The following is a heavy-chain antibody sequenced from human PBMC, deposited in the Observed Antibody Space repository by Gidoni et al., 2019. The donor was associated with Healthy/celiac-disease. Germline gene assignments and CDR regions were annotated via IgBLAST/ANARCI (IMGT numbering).Heavy chain of an antibody. J-gene: IGHJ4*01. Sequence: EVQLLESVGGLVQPGGSLRLSCAASGFTFSRYAMSWVGQAPGKGLEWVSAISGSGGSTYYADSVKGRFTISRDNSKNTLYLQMNSLRAEDTAVYYCAKERGITMIVVVTSPSDYWGQGTLVTVSS. CDR3: AKERGITMIVVVTSPSDY. CDR2: ISGSGGST. D-gene: IGHD3-22*01. V-gene: IGHV3-23*01. CDR1: GFTFSRYA.